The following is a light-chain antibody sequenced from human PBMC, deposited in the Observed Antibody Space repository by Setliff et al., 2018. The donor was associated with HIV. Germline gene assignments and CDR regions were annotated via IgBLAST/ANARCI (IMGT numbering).Light chain of an antibody. V-gene: IGLV2-11*01. Sequence: QSVLTQPHSVSGSPGQSVTISCTGTSSDVGGYSFVSWYQQHPNKAPELMDYAVNKRPSGVPDRFSGSKSGNTASLTISGLQPDDEADYYCCSYAGNYAGVFGGGTKVT. CDR3: CSYAGNYAGV. CDR2: AVN. CDR1: SSDVGGYSF. J-gene: IGLJ3*02.